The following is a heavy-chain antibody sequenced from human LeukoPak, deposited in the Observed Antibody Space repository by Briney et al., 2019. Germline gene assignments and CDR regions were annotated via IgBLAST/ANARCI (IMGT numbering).Heavy chain of an antibody. CDR1: GGSISSYY. CDR2: IYTSGST. CDR3: ARYGPPRLRGVRGAFDI. V-gene: IGHV4-4*08. D-gene: IGHD4-17*01. J-gene: IGHJ3*02. Sequence: SETLSLTCTVSGGSISSYYWSWIRQPPGKGLEWIGRIYTSGSTNYNPSLKSRVTISVDTSKNQFSLKLSSVTAADTAVYYCARYGPPRLRGVRGAFDIWGQGTMVTVSS.